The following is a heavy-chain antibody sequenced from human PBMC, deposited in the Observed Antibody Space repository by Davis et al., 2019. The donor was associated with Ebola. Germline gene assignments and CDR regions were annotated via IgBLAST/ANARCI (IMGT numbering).Heavy chain of an antibody. V-gene: IGHV1-69*13. CDR2: IIPIFGTA. CDR1: GGTFSSYA. D-gene: IGHD4-23*01. Sequence: SVKVSCKASGGTFSSYAISWVRQAPGQGLEWMGGIIPIFGTANYAQKFQGRVTITADESTSTAYMELSSLRSEDTTVYYCASLSTVVTPGFDYWGQGTLVTVSS. J-gene: IGHJ4*02. CDR3: ASLSTVVTPGFDY.